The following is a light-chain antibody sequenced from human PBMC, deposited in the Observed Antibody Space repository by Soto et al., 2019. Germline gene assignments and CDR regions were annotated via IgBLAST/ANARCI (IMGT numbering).Light chain of an antibody. CDR2: DAS. V-gene: IGKV1-5*01. Sequence: DIQMTQSPSTLSASVGDRVTITCRASQSISSWLAWYQQKPGKAPKLLIYDASSLESGVPSRFSGSGSGTEFTLTISSRQLDDFTTYYCQQYNSPWTFGQGTKVEIK. CDR1: QSISSW. CDR3: QQYNSPWT. J-gene: IGKJ1*01.